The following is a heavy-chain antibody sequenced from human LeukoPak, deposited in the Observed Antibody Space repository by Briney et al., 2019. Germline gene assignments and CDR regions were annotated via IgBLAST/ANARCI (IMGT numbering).Heavy chain of an antibody. CDR3: ARDKLGSGYSSDFDY. J-gene: IGHJ4*02. V-gene: IGHV3-66*02. CDR2: IYTGGTS. CDR1: GFSVSSNY. Sequence: GGSLRLSCAASGFSVSSNYMNWVRQAPGKGLEWVSAIYTGGTSYYADSVKGRFTISRDNSKNTLYLQMNSLRAEDTAVYYCARDKLGSGYSSDFDYWGQGTLVTVSS. D-gene: IGHD6-19*01.